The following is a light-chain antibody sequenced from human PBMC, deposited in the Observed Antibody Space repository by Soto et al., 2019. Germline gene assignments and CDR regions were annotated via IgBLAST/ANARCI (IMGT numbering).Light chain of an antibody. Sequence: DIVLTQSPATLCLSPGEIATLSCRASQSVSSYLAWYQQKPGQAPRLLIYDASNRATGIPARFSGSGSGTDFTLTISSLEPEDFAVYYCQQRSNWPLTFGGGTKVDIK. CDR2: DAS. CDR3: QQRSNWPLT. J-gene: IGKJ4*01. CDR1: QSVSSY. V-gene: IGKV3-11*01.